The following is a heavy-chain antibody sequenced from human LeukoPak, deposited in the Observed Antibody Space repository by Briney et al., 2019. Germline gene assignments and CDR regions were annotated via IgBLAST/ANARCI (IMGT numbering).Heavy chain of an antibody. CDR2: ISGSGGST. CDR1: GFTFSNYG. D-gene: IGHD3-10*01. V-gene: IGHV3-23*01. Sequence: GGTLRLSCTASGFTFSNYGMSWVRQAPGKGLEWVSAISGSGGSTYYADSVKGRFTISRDNSKNTLYLQMNSLRAEDTAVYYCAKGNGFRGYYYYMDVWGKGTTVTVSS. J-gene: IGHJ6*03. CDR3: AKGNGFRGYYYYMDV.